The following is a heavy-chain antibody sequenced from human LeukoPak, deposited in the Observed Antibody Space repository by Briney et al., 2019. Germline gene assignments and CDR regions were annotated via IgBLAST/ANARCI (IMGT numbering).Heavy chain of an antibody. D-gene: IGHD2-2*01. CDR2: ISSSTGNT. J-gene: IGHJ4*02. CDR1: GYXFNTYG. V-gene: IGHV1-18*01. CDR3: VRLPLGYCSSTSCLD. Sequence: GASVEVSCKSSGYXFNTYGIIWVRQAPGQGLKWMGWISSSTGNTKYAQKLQDRVTMTTDTSTSTAYLYLRNLRSDDTAVYYCVRLPLGYCSSTSCLDWGQGTLVTVSS.